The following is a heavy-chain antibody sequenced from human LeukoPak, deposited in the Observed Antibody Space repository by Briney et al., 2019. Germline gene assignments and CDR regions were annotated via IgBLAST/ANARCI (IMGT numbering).Heavy chain of an antibody. Sequence: VESLRLSCAASGFTFNDYGMHWVRQAPGKSLEWVSLISGDGGTTYYADSVKGRFTISRDNSKSSLYLQMNSLRTEDTAFYYCAKDSGYGSGNAYYYYMDVWAKGTTVTVSS. CDR1: GFTFNDYG. J-gene: IGHJ6*03. V-gene: IGHV3-43*02. CDR3: AKDSGYGSGNAYYYYMDV. D-gene: IGHD3-10*01. CDR2: ISGDGGTT.